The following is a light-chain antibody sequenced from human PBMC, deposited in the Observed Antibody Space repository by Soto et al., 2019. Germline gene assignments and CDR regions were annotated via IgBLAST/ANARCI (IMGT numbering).Light chain of an antibody. CDR3: SSYTSSSSYV. Sequence: QSVLTQPASVSGSPGQSITISCTGTSSDVGGYNYVSWYQQHPGKAPKLMIYEVSNRPSGVSNRFSGSKSGNTPSLTISGLQAEDEADYYCSSYTSSSSYVFGTGTKLTVL. CDR2: EVS. J-gene: IGLJ1*01. V-gene: IGLV2-14*01. CDR1: SSDVGGYNY.